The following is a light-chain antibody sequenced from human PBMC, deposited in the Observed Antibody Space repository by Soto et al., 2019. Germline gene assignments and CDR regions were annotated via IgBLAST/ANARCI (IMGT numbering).Light chain of an antibody. CDR1: QSVSSSY. J-gene: IGKJ1*01. V-gene: IGKV3-20*01. CDR3: QHHNTYPWT. Sequence: EIVLSRSPGTLSLSTGERATRSCRASQSVSSSYLAWYQQKPGQAPRLLIYGASSRATGIPDRFSGSGSGTEFTLTISSLQPGDFATYYCQHHNTYPWTFGQGTKVDIK. CDR2: GAS.